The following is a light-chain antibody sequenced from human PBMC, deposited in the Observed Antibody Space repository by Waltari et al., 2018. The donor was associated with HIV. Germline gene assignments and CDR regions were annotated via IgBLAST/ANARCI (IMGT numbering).Light chain of an antibody. Sequence: EIVMTPSPATLSVSPGERVTLSCRASQSISSNLAWYQQKPGQGPRLLIYDASTRATDIPARFSGSGSGTEFTLTISSLQSEDFAIYYCQQYVNWPPYTFGQGTKLEIK. CDR3: QQYVNWPPYT. CDR1: QSISSN. CDR2: DAS. V-gene: IGKV3-15*01. J-gene: IGKJ2*01.